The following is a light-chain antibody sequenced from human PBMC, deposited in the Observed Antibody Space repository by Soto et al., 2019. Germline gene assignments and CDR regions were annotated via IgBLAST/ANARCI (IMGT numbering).Light chain of an antibody. CDR1: QSVSNN. V-gene: IGKV3-15*01. J-gene: IGKJ5*01. Sequence: EIVLTQSPATLSVSPGGRATLSCWASQSVSNNFAWYQQKPGQALRLLIYGASTRATGIPARFSGSGSGTEFTLTISSLQSEDFAVYYCQQYNNWPPWTFGQGTRLEIK. CDR2: GAS. CDR3: QQYNNWPPWT.